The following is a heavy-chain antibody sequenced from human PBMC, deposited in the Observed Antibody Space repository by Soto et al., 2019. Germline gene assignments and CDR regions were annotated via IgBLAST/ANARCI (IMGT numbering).Heavy chain of an antibody. J-gene: IGHJ6*03. CDR1: GFTVSSNY. V-gene: IGHV3-53*04. CDR2: IYSGGST. Sequence: GGSLRLSCAASGFTVSSNYMIWVRQAPGKGLEWVSVIYSGGSTYYADSVKGRFTISRHNSKNTLYLQMNSLRAEDTAVYYCASSLGYSSGWPIYYYYYMDVWGKGTTVT. D-gene: IGHD6-19*01. CDR3: ASSLGYSSGWPIYYYYYMDV.